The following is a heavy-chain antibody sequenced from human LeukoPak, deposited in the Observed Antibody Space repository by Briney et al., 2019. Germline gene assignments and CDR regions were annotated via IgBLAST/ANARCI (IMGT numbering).Heavy chain of an antibody. J-gene: IGHJ4*02. D-gene: IGHD4-11*01. CDR1: GFNFNIYS. CDR3: ARGLQWGFDW. Sequence: PGGSLRLSCEASGFNFNIYSMNWVRQAPVKGLEWVSYITGSSTPIYYGDSVKGRFTISRDNAKNSLYLQMNSLRVEDTAVYYCARGLQWGFDWWGQGTLVTVSS. V-gene: IGHV3-48*01. CDR2: ITGSSTPI.